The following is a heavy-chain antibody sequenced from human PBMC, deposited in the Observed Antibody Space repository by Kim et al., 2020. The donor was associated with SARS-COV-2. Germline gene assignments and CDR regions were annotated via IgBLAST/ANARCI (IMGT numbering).Heavy chain of an antibody. Sequence: GGSLRLSCAASGFTFSSYGMHWVRQAPGKGLEWVAVISYDGSNKYYADSVKGRFTISRDNSKNTLYLQMNSLRAEDTAVYYCASEHYCSSTSCLDYWGQG. CDR2: ISYDGSNK. V-gene: IGHV3-30*03. CDR3: ASEHYCSSTSCLDY. J-gene: IGHJ4*02. D-gene: IGHD2-2*01. CDR1: GFTFSSYG.